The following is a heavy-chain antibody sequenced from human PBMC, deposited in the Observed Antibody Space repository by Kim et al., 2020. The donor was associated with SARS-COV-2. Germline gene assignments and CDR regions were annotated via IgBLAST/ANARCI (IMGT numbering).Heavy chain of an antibody. J-gene: IGHJ1*01. CDR2: ISASSSFI. CDR1: GFVFSNYR. D-gene: IGHD3-16*01. Sequence: GGSLRLSCVASGFVFSNYRINWVRQAPGKGLEWVSSISASSSFIHYADSVKGRFTISRDDAKNSLYLQMNSLRAEDSGFYYCARDGQDYVWEHWGQGTLVTVSS. V-gene: IGHV3-21*04. CDR3: ARDGQDYVWEH.